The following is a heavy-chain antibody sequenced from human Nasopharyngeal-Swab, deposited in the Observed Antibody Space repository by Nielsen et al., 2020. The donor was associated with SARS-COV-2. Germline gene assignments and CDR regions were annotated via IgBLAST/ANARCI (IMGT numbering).Heavy chain of an antibody. V-gene: IGHV5-10-1*01. CDR3: ARHGGATTVTPPRY. J-gene: IGHJ4*02. CDR2: IDPSDSYT. D-gene: IGHD4-17*01. Sequence: GRQRPGKGLVWMGRIDPSDSYTNYSPSFQGIVTISADKSISTAYLKWSSLKASDTAMYYCARHGGATTVTPPRYWGQGTLVTVSS.